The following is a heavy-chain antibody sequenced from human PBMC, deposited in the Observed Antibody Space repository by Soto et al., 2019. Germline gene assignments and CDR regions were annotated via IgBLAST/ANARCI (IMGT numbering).Heavy chain of an antibody. V-gene: IGHV1-3*01. D-gene: IGHD3-10*01. J-gene: IGHJ4*02. Sequence: GASVKVSCKASGYTFTSYAMHWVRQAPGQRLEWMGWINAGNGNTKYSQKFQGRVTITRDTSASTAYMELSSLRSEDTAVYYCARGDMVRGVIGDYWGQGTLVTVSS. CDR3: ARGDMVRGVIGDY. CDR2: INAGNGNT. CDR1: GYTFTSYA.